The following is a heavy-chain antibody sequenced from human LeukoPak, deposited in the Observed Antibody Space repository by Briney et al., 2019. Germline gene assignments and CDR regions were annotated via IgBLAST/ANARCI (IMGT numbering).Heavy chain of an antibody. CDR2: INPSGGST. D-gene: IGHD1-1*01. V-gene: IGHV1-46*01. J-gene: IGHJ3*02. CDR1: RYTLTTYY. CDR3: ARGGRGEGTGTTRVAFDI. Sequence: GASVKVSCKAARYTLTTYYMHWVRQAPGHELEWMGTINPSGGSTSYAQKFQGRVTMTRDTSTSTVYMELSSLRSEDTAVYYCARGGRGEGTGTTRVAFDIWGQGTMVTVSS.